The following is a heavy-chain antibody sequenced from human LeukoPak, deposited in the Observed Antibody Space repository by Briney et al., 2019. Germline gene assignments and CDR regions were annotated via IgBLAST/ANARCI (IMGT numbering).Heavy chain of an antibody. CDR2: ISYDGSNK. V-gene: IGHV3-30-3*01. CDR3: AKTASYSSSWYYFDY. J-gene: IGHJ4*02. D-gene: IGHD6-13*01. Sequence: GRSLRLSCAASGFTFSSYAMHWVRQAPGKGLEWVAVISYDGSNKYYADSVKGRFTISRDNSKNTLYLQMNSLRAEDTAVYYCAKTASYSSSWYYFDYWGQGTLVTVSS. CDR1: GFTFSSYA.